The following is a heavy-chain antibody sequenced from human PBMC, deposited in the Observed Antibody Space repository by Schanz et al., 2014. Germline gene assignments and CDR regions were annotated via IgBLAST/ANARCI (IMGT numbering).Heavy chain of an antibody. J-gene: IGHJ4*01. CDR3: ARDRGYCSGGSCLTFDY. Sequence: EVQLLESGGGLVQPGGSLRLSCAASGFTFSSYAMSWVRQAPGKGLEWVSALSGSGGSTYYADSVKGRFTISRDNSKNTLYLQMNTLRAEDTAVYYCARDRGYCSGGSCLTFDYWGHGTLGTVSS. V-gene: IGHV3-23*01. CDR2: LSGSGGST. CDR1: GFTFSSYA. D-gene: IGHD2-15*01.